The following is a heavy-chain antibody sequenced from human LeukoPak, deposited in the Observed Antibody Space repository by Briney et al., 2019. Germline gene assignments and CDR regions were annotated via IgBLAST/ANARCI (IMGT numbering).Heavy chain of an antibody. Sequence: GASVKVSCKASGYTLTGYYMHWVRQAPGQGLEWMGRINPNSGGTNYAQKLQGRVTMTRDTSISTAYMELSRLRSDDTAVYYCARILYCGGGDCYFDYWGQGTLVTVSS. V-gene: IGHV1-2*06. CDR2: INPNSGGT. D-gene: IGHD2-21*01. J-gene: IGHJ4*02. CDR1: GYTLTGYY. CDR3: ARILYCGGGDCYFDY.